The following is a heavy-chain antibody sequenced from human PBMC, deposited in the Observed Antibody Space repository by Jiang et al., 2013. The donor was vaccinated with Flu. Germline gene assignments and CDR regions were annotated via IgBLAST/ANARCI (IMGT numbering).Heavy chain of an antibody. V-gene: IGHV1-69*01. CDR1: GDTFSSYA. CDR3: AREGVLAGTYDFWSGSHGYMDV. J-gene: IGHJ6*03. Sequence: GAEVKKPGSSVKVSCKASGDTFSSYAISWVRQAPGQGLEWMGGIIPIFGTANYAQKFQGRVTITADESTSTAYMELSSLRSEDTAVYYCAREGVLAGTYDFWSGSHGYMDVWGKGTTVTVSS. D-gene: IGHD3-3*01. CDR2: IIPIFGTA.